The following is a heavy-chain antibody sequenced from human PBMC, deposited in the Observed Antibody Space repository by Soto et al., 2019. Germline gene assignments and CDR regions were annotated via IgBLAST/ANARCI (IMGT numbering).Heavy chain of an antibody. J-gene: IGHJ3*02. CDR1: GGTFSSYA. CDR3: ARARREIVVVRVISGAFDI. CDR2: IIPIFGTA. D-gene: IGHD3-22*01. V-gene: IGHV1-69*13. Sequence: ASVKVSCKASGGTFSSYAISWVRQAPGQGLEWMGGIIPIFGTANYAQKFQGRVTITADESTSPAYMELSSLRSEDTAVYYCARARREIVVVRVISGAFDIWGQGTMVTV.